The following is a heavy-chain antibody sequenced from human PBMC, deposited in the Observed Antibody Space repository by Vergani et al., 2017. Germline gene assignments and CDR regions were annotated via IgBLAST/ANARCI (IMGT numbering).Heavy chain of an antibody. CDR3: ARAVNNLYHGPLGPFYNYYYMDV. D-gene: IGHD2/OR15-2a*01. CDR1: GFSVSDNF. V-gene: IGHV3-53*02. CDR2: LYSGGTT. J-gene: IGHJ6*03. Sequence: EVQLVETRGRVVRPGGSLRLLCAVPGFSVSDNFMNWVRQAPGTGLERVTVLYSGGTTYYAASVEGGFTISRENSRNTLFLQLDNLRVDDTAIYYCARAVNNLYHGPLGPFYNYYYMDVWGFGTTVTVSS.